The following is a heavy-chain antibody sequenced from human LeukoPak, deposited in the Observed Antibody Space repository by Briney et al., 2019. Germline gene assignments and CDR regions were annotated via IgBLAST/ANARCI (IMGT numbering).Heavy chain of an antibody. CDR3: ARDFLSGYGSGKGNWFDP. J-gene: IGHJ5*02. CDR1: GFTVSSFE. V-gene: IGHV3-30*03. Sequence: GGPLRLSCEASGFTVSSFEINWVRQAPGKGLEWVAVISYDGSNKYYADSVKGRFTISRDNSKNTLYLQMNSLRAEDTAVYYCARDFLSGYGSGKGNWFDPWGQGTLVIVSS. D-gene: IGHD3-10*01. CDR2: ISYDGSNK.